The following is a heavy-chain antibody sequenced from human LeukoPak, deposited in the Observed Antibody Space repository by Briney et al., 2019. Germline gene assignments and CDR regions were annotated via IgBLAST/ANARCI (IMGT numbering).Heavy chain of an antibody. CDR3: AKDLSRGWDYFDY. J-gene: IGHJ4*02. Sequence: QPGGSLRLSCAASGFTVSSNYMSWVRQAPGKGLEWVSVIYSDGRTYYADSVKGRFTISRDNSKNTLYLETNSLRAEDTAVYYCAKDLSRGWDYFDYWGQGTLVTVSS. CDR1: GFTVSSNY. V-gene: IGHV3-53*01. D-gene: IGHD6-19*01. CDR2: IYSDGRT.